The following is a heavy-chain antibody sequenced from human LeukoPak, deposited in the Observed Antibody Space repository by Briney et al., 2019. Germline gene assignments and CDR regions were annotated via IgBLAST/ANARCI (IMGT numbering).Heavy chain of an antibody. Sequence: SETLSLTCTVSGGSISSYYWSWIRQPPGKGLEWIGYIYYSGSANYNPSLKSRVTMSVDTSKNQFSLKLSPVTAADTAVYYCARRASRYYGSGTYPFDYWGQGTLVTVSS. V-gene: IGHV4-59*08. CDR2: IYYSGSA. J-gene: IGHJ4*02. CDR1: GGSISSYY. CDR3: ARRASRYYGSGTYPFDY. D-gene: IGHD3-10*01.